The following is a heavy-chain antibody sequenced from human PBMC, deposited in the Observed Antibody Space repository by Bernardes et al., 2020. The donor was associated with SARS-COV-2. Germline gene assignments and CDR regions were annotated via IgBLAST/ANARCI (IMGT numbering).Heavy chain of an antibody. CDR2: IYYSGTT. CDR1: GGSTKYYY. CDR3: ARHAKDCTRGVCQTYYYYAMDV. D-gene: IGHD2-8*01. V-gene: IGHV4-59*08. Sequence: SEPLSLTCTVSGGSTKYYYWSWIRQPPGKGLEWIGYIYYSGTTNYNPSLKSRFTISIDTSKNQFSLKLSSVTAADTAVYYCARHAKDCTRGVCQTYYYYAMDVWGQGTTVTVSS. J-gene: IGHJ6*02.